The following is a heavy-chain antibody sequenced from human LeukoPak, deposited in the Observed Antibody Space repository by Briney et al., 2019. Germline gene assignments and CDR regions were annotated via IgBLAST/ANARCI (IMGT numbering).Heavy chain of an antibody. D-gene: IGHD3-22*01. J-gene: IGHJ4*02. CDR3: ARSGGYYFYYFDY. CDR2: IIPILGIA. Sequence: GASVKVSCKASGGTFSSYTISWVRQAPGQGLEWMGRIIPILGIANYAQKFQGRVTMTRDTSTSTVYMELSSLRSEDTAVYYCARSGGYYFYYFDYWGQGTLVTVSS. V-gene: IGHV1-69*02. CDR1: GGTFSSYT.